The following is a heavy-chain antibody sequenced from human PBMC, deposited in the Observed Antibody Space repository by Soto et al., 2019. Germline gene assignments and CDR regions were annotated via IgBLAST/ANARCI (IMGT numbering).Heavy chain of an antibody. CDR1: GGSVSSGSYY. CDR2: IYYSGTT. CDR3: ASSLAVALPYYYYGMDV. V-gene: IGHV4-61*01. D-gene: IGHD6-19*01. J-gene: IGHJ6*02. Sequence: ASETLSLTCTVSGGSVSSGSYYWSWIRQPPGKGLEWIGYIYYSGTTNYNPSLKSRVTISVDTSKNQFSLKLSSVTAADTAVYYCASSLAVALPYYYYGMDVWGQGTTVTVSS.